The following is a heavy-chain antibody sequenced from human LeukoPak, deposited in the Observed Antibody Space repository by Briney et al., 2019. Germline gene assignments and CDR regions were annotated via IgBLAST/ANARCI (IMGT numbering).Heavy chain of an antibody. D-gene: IGHD6-19*01. CDR1: GYKFTIYW. V-gene: IGHV5-51*01. CDR3: ARGGDSSGWPGAYFNS. CDR2: IYPGDSDT. Sequence: GESLKTSCKGSGYKFTIYWIGWVRQMPGKGLEWMGIIYPGDSDTRYSPSFQGQVTISADKSISTAYLQWTSLKASDTAMYYCARGGDSSGWPGAYFNSWGQGTLVTVSS. J-gene: IGHJ4*02.